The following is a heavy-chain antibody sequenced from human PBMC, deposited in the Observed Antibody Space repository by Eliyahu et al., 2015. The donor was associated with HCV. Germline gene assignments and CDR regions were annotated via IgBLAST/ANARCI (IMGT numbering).Heavy chain of an antibody. D-gene: IGHD2-21*02. CDR2: IYSGGNT. CDR1: GFSVSSNY. V-gene: IGHV3-53*01. Sequence: EVQLVESGGGLIQPGESLRLSCAAXGFSVSSNYMSWVRQAPGKGLEWVSVIYSGGNTFYADSVRGRFTISRDNSKNTLYLQMNSLRAEDTAVYYCARDAYCGGDCYHDYWGQGTLVTVSS. CDR3: ARDAYCGGDCYHDY. J-gene: IGHJ4*02.